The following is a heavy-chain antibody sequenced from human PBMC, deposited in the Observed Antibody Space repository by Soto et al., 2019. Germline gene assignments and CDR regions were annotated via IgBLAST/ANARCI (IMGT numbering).Heavy chain of an antibody. CDR3: AREIVAGIFDY. V-gene: IGHV4-38-2*02. CDR2: IYHSGST. CDR1: GYSISSGYY. Sequence: SETLSLTCAASGYSISSGYYWGWIRQPPGKGLEWIGSIYHSGSTYYNPSLKSRVTISVDTSKNQFSLKLSSVTAADTAVYYCAREIVAGIFDYWGQGTLVTVSS. D-gene: IGHD6-25*01. J-gene: IGHJ4*02.